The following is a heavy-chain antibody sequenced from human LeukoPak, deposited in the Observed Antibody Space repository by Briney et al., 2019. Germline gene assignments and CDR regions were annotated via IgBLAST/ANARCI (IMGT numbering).Heavy chain of an antibody. V-gene: IGHV1-69*13. D-gene: IGHD4-17*01. J-gene: IGHJ5*02. Sequence: SVKVSCKASGGTFSSYAISWVRQAPGQGLEWMGGIIPIFGTAKYAQKFQGRGTITADESTSTAYMELSSLRSEDTAVYYCASLKGHTVTTSDWFDPWGQGTLVTVSS. CDR1: GGTFSSYA. CDR3: ASLKGHTVTTSDWFDP. CDR2: IIPIFGTA.